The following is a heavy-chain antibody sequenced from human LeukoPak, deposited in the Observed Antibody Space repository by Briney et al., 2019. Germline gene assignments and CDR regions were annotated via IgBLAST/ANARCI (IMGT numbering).Heavy chain of an antibody. Sequence: GGSLRLSCAASGFTFSSYAMHWVRQAPGKGLEWVAVISYDGSNKYYADSVKGRFTISRDNSKNTLYLQTNSLRAEDTAVYYCASHYGSGRPWGRGTLVTVSS. CDR3: ASHYGSGRP. CDR2: ISYDGSNK. D-gene: IGHD3-10*01. CDR1: GFTFSSYA. J-gene: IGHJ2*01. V-gene: IGHV3-30-3*01.